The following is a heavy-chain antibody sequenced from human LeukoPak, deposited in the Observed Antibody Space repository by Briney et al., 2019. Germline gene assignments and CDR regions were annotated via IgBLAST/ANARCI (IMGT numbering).Heavy chain of an antibody. CDR2: IIPIFGTA. D-gene: IGHD2-2*01. CDR1: GGTFSSYA. Sequence: SVKVSCKASGGTFSSYAISWVRQAPEQGLEWMGRIIPIFGTANYAQKFQERVTITRDMSTSTAYMELSSLRSEDTAVYYCARDRTPNPDPIVVVPAAMDYWGQGTLVTVSS. CDR3: ARDRTPNPDPIVVVPAAMDY. J-gene: IGHJ4*02. V-gene: IGHV1-69*05.